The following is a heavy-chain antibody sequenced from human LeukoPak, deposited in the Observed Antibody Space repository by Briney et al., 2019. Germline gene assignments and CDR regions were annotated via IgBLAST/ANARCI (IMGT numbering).Heavy chain of an antibody. CDR3: ARRSYGSGGYYQGNYFDY. J-gene: IGHJ4*02. CDR1: GFTFSSYS. V-gene: IGHV3-21*01. CDR2: INSSSSYI. Sequence: GGSLRLSCAASGFTFSSYSMNWVRQAPGKGLEWVSSINSSSSYIYYADSVKGRFTISRDNAKNSLYLQMNSLRAEDTAVYYCARRSYGSGGYYQGNYFDYWGQGTLVTVSS. D-gene: IGHD3-10*01.